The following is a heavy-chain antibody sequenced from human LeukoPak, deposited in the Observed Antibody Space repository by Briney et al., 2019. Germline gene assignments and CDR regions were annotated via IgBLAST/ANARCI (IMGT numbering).Heavy chain of an antibody. CDR1: GFTFDTYA. D-gene: IGHD3-22*01. Sequence: PGGSLRLSCAASGFTFDTYAMSWVRQAPGKGLEWVSVISGSGGSTYYADSVKGRFTISRDNSKNTPKNTLYLQMNSLRAEDTAIYYCAKDFHAGSGYYLDYWGQGTLVTVSS. J-gene: IGHJ4*02. V-gene: IGHV3-23*01. CDR3: AKDFHAGSGYYLDY. CDR2: ISGSGGST.